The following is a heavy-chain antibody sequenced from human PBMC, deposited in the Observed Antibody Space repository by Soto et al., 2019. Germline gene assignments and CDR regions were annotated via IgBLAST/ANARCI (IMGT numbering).Heavy chain of an antibody. CDR1: GYTFTSYG. V-gene: IGHV1-18*01. CDR2: ISAYNGNT. CDR3: ARVYLHRVRSSTPNWFDP. Sequence: ASVKVSCKASGYTFTSYGISWVRQAPGQGLEWMGWISAYNGNTNYAQKLQGRVTMTTDTSTSTAYMELRSLRSDDTAVYYCARVYLHRVRSSTPNWFDPWGQGTLVTVSS. J-gene: IGHJ5*02.